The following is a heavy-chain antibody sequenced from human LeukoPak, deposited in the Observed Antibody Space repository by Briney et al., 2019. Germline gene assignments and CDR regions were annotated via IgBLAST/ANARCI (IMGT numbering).Heavy chain of an antibody. V-gene: IGHV1-69*04. CDR3: ATEAIVVVTARDYWYFDL. Sequence: GSSGKVSCKASGGTFSSYAISWVRQAPGQGLEWMGRIIPILGIPNYAQKFQGRVTITADKSTTTAYMELSSLRSEDTAVYYCATEAIVVVTARDYWYFDLWGRGTLVTVSS. J-gene: IGHJ2*01. D-gene: IGHD2-21*02. CDR2: IIPILGIP. CDR1: GGTFSSYA.